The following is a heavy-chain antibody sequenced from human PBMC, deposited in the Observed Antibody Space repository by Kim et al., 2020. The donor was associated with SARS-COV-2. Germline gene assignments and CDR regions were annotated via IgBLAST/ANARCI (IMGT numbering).Heavy chain of an antibody. CDR2: IDGSDVTK. CDR1: GFTFTGHA. V-gene: IGHV3-23*01. J-gene: IGHJ4*02. D-gene: IGHD2-21*01. Sequence: GGSLRLSCTTSGFTFTGHAMSWVRQAPGKGLGWVSSIDGSDVTKYYVDSVRGRFTIARDDSKNTLYLQMSALRGDDTAVYYCMKGGWGWIWDHWGQGTLVTVSS. CDR3: MKGGWGWIWDH.